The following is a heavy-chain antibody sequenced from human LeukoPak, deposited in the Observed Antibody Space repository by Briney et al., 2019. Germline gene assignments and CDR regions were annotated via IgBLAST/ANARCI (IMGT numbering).Heavy chain of an antibody. V-gene: IGHV7-4-1*02. CDR2: INTNTGNP. D-gene: IGHD5-12*01. CDR1: GYTFTSYA. J-gene: IGHJ6*02. CDR3: ARVAGYDYLGVSYYYYYGMDV. Sequence: ASVKVSCKAPGYTFTSYAMNWVRQAPGQGLEWMGWINTNTGNPTYAQGFTGRFVFSLDTSVSTAYLQISSLKAEDTAVYYCARVAGYDYLGVSYYYYYGMDVWGQGTTVTVSS.